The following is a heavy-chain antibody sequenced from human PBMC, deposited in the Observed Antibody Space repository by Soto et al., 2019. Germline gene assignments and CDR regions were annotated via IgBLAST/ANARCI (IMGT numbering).Heavy chain of an antibody. V-gene: IGHV3-23*01. D-gene: IGHD5-18*01. Sequence: PGGSLRLSCAASGFTFSSYAMSWVRQAPGKGLEWVSAISGSGGSTYYADSAKGRFTISRDNSKNTLYLQMNSLRAEDTAVYYCAKCGGGYSYGYNYYYYGMDVWGQGTTVTVSS. CDR2: ISGSGGST. CDR3: AKCGGGYSYGYNYYYYGMDV. J-gene: IGHJ6*02. CDR1: GFTFSSYA.